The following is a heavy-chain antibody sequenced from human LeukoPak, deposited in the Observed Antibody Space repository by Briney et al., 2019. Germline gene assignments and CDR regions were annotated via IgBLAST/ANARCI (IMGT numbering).Heavy chain of an antibody. CDR1: GYTFTSYG. CDR3: ARDVLATYDDESGSSFDH. J-gene: IGHJ4*02. CDR2: ISAHNGNT. D-gene: IGHD3-22*01. V-gene: IGHV1-18*01. Sequence: ASVKVSCKTSGYTFTSYGFSWVRQAPGQGLEWMGWISAHNGNTDYAQKYQGRVTMSTDTSTSTAYMELRSLRSDDTAVYYCARDVLATYDDESGSSFDHWGQGTLVTVSS.